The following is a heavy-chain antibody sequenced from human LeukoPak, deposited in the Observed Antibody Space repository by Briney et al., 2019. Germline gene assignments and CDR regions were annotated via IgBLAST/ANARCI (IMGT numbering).Heavy chain of an antibody. D-gene: IGHD3-22*01. CDR2: IYYSGST. J-gene: IGHJ4*02. CDR3: ARIRNYYDSSGYYPYYFDY. Sequence: SETLSLTCTVSGYSISSGYYWSWIRQPPGKGLEWIGYIYYSGSTNYNPSLKSRVTISVDTSKNQFSLKLSSVTAADTAVYYCARIRNYYDSSGYYPYYFDYWGQGTLVTVSS. V-gene: IGHV4-61*01. CDR1: GYSISSGYY.